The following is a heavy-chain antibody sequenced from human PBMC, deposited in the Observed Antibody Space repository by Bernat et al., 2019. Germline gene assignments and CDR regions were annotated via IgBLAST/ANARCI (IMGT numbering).Heavy chain of an antibody. V-gene: IGHV3-48*01. CDR3: VRRQLWFSD. J-gene: IGHJ4*02. CDR2: ISGSDATI. Sequence: EVQLVESGGGLVQPGGSLRLSCAASGFTFSSYSMNWVRQAPGKGLEWVAFISGSDATIHYADSGKGRFTISRDNGRNSLYLQVNSLRAEDTAVYYCVRRQLWFSDWGQGTLVTVSS. D-gene: IGHD3-10*01. CDR1: GFTFSSYS.